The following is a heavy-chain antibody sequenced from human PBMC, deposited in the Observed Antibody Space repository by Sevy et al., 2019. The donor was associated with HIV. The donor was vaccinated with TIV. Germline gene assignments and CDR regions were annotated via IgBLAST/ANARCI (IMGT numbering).Heavy chain of an antibody. CDR1: GFTFSSYS. Sequence: GESLKISCAASGFTFSSYSMNWVRQAPGKGLEWVSSISSSSSYIYYADSVKGRFTISRDNAKNSLYLQMNSLRAEDTAVYYCAREGSGYYYGSGSYYNRAFDYWGQGTLVTVSS. CDR3: AREGSGYYYGSGSYYNRAFDY. J-gene: IGHJ4*02. V-gene: IGHV3-21*01. D-gene: IGHD3-10*01. CDR2: ISSSSSYI.